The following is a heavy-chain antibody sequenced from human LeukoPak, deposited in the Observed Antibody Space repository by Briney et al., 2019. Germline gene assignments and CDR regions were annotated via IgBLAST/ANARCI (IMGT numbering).Heavy chain of an antibody. V-gene: IGHV4-59*01. J-gene: IGHJ4*02. CDR1: GGSFSGGY. CDR2: IYYSGST. CDR3: ARVGVPAATFDY. D-gene: IGHD2-2*01. Sequence: SETLSLTCAVYGGSFSGGYWSWIRQPPGKGLEWIGYIYYSGSTNYNPSLKSRVTISVDTSKNQFSLKLSSVTAADTAVYYCARVGVPAATFDYWGQGTLVTVSS.